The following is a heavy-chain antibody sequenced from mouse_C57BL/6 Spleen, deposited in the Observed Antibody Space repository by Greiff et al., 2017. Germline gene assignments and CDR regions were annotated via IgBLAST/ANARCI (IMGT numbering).Heavy chain of an antibody. Sequence: VMLVESGGGLVKPGGSLKLSCAASGFTFSSYAMSWVRQTPEKRLEWVATISDGGSYTYYPDNVKGRFTISRDNAKNNLYLQMSHLKSEDTAMYYCARETGWLLPFDYWGQGTTLTVSS. CDR1: GFTFSSYA. D-gene: IGHD2-3*01. V-gene: IGHV5-4*01. J-gene: IGHJ2*01. CDR3: ARETGWLLPFDY. CDR2: ISDGGSYT.